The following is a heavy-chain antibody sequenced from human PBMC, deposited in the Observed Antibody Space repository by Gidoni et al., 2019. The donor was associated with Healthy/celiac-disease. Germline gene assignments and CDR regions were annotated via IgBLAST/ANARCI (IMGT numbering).Heavy chain of an antibody. CDR2: ST. D-gene: IGHD6-13*01. J-gene: IGHJ4*02. V-gene: IGHV4-39*01. CDR3: ARHKKEQGAAGFDY. Sequence: STYYHPSLKSRVTISVDTSKNQFSLKLSSVTAADTAVYYCARHKKEQGAAGFDYWGQGTLVTVSS.